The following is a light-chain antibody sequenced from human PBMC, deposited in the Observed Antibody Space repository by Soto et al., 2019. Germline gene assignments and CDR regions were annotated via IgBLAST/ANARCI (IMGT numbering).Light chain of an antibody. V-gene: IGKV3-11*01. CDR1: QSVSSY. Sequence: EIVLTQSPATLSLSPGERATLSCRASQSVSSYLAWYQQKPGQAPMLLIYDASNRATGIPARFSGSGSGTDFTLTISSLEPEDFAVYYCQQRSNWPVYTFGQGTKLEIK. CDR3: QQRSNWPVYT. CDR2: DAS. J-gene: IGKJ2*01.